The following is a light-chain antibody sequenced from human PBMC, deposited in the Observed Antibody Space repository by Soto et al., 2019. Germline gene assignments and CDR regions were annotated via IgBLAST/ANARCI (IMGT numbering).Light chain of an antibody. CDR2: GAS. J-gene: IGKJ4*01. Sequence: EIVMTQSPATLSVSPGERATLSCRASQSVSSNLAWYQQKPGQAPRLLIYGASTRATGIAARFSGSGSGTEFTLTISSLQSEDFAVDYCQQYNNWPPLFGGGTKVEIK. CDR3: QQYNNWPPL. V-gene: IGKV3-15*01. CDR1: QSVSSN.